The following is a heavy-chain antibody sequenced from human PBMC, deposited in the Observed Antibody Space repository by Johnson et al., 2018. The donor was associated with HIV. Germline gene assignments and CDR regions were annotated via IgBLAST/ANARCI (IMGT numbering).Heavy chain of an antibody. V-gene: IGHV3-30*03. CDR1: GFTFSKYG. CDR2: ISYHGSNK. Sequence: QVQLVESGGGVVQPGGSLRLSCAASGFTFSKYGMHWVRQAPGKGLEWVAVISYHGSNKFYADSVKGRFTISRDNSKNTLFLQMNSLRAEDTAVYYCVRRFFDSSAFDIWGQGTLVTVSS. CDR3: VRRFFDSSAFDI. J-gene: IGHJ3*02. D-gene: IGHD3-22*01.